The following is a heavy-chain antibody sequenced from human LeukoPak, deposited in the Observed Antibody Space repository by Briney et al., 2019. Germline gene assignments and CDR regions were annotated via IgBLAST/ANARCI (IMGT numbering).Heavy chain of an antibody. CDR1: GFTFSSYG. CDR2: ISNNGGST. D-gene: IGHD5-12*01. CDR3: AREIGHSGYAGAFDY. V-gene: IGHV3-64D*09. J-gene: IGHJ4*02. Sequence: GGSLRLSCSASGFTFSSYGIHWVRQAPGKGLEYVSAISNNGGSTYYADSVKGRFTISRDNSKNTLYLQMSSLRSEDTAVYYCAREIGHSGYAGAFDYWGQGTLVTVSS.